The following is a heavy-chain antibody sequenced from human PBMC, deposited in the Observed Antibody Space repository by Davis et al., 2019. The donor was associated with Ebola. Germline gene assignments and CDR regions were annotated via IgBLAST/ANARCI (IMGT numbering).Heavy chain of an antibody. CDR3: VRSEWNSAT. V-gene: IGHV4-59*01. J-gene: IGHJ4*02. Sequence: MPSETLSLTCTVSGGSISDYYWSWMRQPPGEGLEWIGYIHFSGTTKYSPSLNSRVTISKDTSKNQSSLKLSSVTAADTAVYYCVRSEWNSATWGQGTLVTVSS. D-gene: IGHD2/OR15-2a*01. CDR1: GGSISDYY. CDR2: IHFSGTT.